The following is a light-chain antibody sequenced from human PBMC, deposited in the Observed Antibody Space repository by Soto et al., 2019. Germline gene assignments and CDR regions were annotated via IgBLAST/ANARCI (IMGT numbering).Light chain of an antibody. CDR3: QSYDSSLSGVV. Sequence: QSVLTQPPSVSGAPGQRVTISCTGRSSNIGAGYDVHWYQQLPGTAPKLLMYGNSNRPSGVPDRVSGSKSGTSASLAITGLQAEDEADYYCQSYDSSLSGVVFGGGTKLTVL. CDR2: GNS. J-gene: IGLJ2*01. V-gene: IGLV1-40*01. CDR1: SSNIGAGYD.